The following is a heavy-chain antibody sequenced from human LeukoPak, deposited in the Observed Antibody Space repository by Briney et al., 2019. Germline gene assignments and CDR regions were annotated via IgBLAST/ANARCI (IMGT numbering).Heavy chain of an antibody. V-gene: IGHV4-39*07. Sequence: SETLSLTCTVSGGSISSSSYYWGWIRQPPGKGLEWIGSIYYSGSTYYNPSHKSRVTISVDTSKNQFSLKLSSVTAADTAVYYCAREVATAESGDYWGQGTLVTVSS. J-gene: IGHJ4*02. CDR3: AREVATAESGDY. D-gene: IGHD2-15*01. CDR1: GGSISSSSYY. CDR2: IYYSGST.